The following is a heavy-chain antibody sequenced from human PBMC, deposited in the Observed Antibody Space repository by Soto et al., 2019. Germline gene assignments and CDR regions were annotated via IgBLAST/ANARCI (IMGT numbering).Heavy chain of an antibody. CDR1: GGTFSNYA. V-gene: IGHV1-69*01. Sequence: QVRLVQSGAEVKKPGSSVKVSCKASGGTFSNYAITWLRLAPGQGLEWLGGIIPVFGTVNYAQKFQGRVTIPADESTSTAYMELDRLRSEDTAVYYCARDNPYTNSFGHWFDPWGQGTRVIVS. CDR3: ARDNPYTNSFGHWFDP. D-gene: IGHD6-13*01. CDR2: IIPVFGTV. J-gene: IGHJ5*02.